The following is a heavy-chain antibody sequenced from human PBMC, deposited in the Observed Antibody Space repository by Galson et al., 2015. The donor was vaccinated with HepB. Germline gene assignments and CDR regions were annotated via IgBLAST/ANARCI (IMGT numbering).Heavy chain of an antibody. J-gene: IGHJ4*02. V-gene: IGHV3-43*01. CDR3: AKDIRPAAGLEFDS. D-gene: IGHD6-13*01. Sequence: LRLSCAASGFTFDDYTMHWVRQAPGKGLEWGSLINWDGGSTYYTDSVKGRFTISRDNSKNSLYLQMNSLRTEDTALYYCAKDIRPAAGLEFDSWGQGTLVTVSS. CDR2: INWDGGST. CDR1: GFTFDDYT.